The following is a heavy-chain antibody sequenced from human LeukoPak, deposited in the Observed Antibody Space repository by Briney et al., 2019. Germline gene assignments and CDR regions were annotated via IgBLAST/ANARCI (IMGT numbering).Heavy chain of an antibody. D-gene: IGHD7-27*01. CDR1: GFTFSSYT. V-gene: IGHV3-23*01. CDR3: ARDPNWGSGY. Sequence: GGSLRPSCATSGFTFSSYTMIWVRQAPGKGLEWVSIIGASGGDIHYADSVKGRFSISRDNPKNTLTLQMNSLRVDDTAVYYCARDPNWGSGYWGQGTLVTVSS. CDR2: IGASGGDI. J-gene: IGHJ4*02.